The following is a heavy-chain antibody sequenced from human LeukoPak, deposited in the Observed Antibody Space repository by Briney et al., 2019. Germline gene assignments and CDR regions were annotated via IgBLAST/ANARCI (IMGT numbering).Heavy chain of an antibody. Sequence: GGSLQISCKGSGYLFTSYWIGWVRPLPGKGLEWMGIIYPGDSDTRYSPSFQGQVTISADKSISTAYLQWSSLKASDTAMYYCARQLGNWFDPWGQGTLVTVSS. V-gene: IGHV5-51*01. D-gene: IGHD7-27*01. CDR1: GYLFTSYW. CDR3: ARQLGNWFDP. CDR2: IYPGDSDT. J-gene: IGHJ5*02.